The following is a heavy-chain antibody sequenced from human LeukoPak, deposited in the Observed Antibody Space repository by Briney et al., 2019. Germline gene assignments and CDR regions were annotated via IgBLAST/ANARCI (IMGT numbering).Heavy chain of an antibody. CDR3: ARHGDGYPQYYFDY. CDR1: GGSISSSSYY. Sequence: SETLSLTCTVSGGSISSSSYYWGWIRQPPGKGLEWIGSIYYSGSTYYNPSLKSRVTISVDTSKNQFSLKLSSVTAADTAVYYCARHGDGYPQYYFDYWGQGTLVTVSS. J-gene: IGHJ4*02. V-gene: IGHV4-39*01. D-gene: IGHD5-24*01. CDR2: IYYSGST.